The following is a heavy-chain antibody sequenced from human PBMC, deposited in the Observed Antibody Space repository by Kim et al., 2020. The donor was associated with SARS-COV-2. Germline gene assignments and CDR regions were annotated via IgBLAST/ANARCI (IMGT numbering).Heavy chain of an antibody. V-gene: IGHV4-31*03. J-gene: IGHJ4*02. CDR1: GGSISSGGYY. D-gene: IGHD3-3*01. Sequence: SETLSLTCTVSGGSISSGGYYWSWIRQHPGKGLECIGYIYYSGSTYYNPSLKSRVTISVDTSKNQFSLKLSSVTAADTAVYYCARSFGVAPPVDYWGQGTLVTVSS. CDR2: IYYSGST. CDR3: ARSFGVAPPVDY.